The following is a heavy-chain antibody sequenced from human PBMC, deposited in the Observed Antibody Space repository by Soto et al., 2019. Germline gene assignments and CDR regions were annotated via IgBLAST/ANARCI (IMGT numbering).Heavy chain of an antibody. Sequence: SETLSLTCTVAGGSISGFYWSWVRQPAGKGLEWILRIYSSGATKYNPSLRNRVTMSVDTSTDQYSLNLASMTAADTAVYFCARGPFCGNDCYFDVWGQGTQVTVSS. CDR1: GGSISGFY. CDR2: IYSSGAT. V-gene: IGHV4-4*07. J-gene: IGHJ4*02. CDR3: ARGPFCGNDCYFDV. D-gene: IGHD2-21*02.